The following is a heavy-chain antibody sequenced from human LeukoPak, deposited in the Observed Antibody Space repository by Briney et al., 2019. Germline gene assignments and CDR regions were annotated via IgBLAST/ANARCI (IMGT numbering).Heavy chain of an antibody. CDR1: GFTVSNYA. V-gene: IGHV3-23*01. CDR3: AKYVCGGDCYDYFDC. CDR2: IRGSGRNT. D-gene: IGHD2-21*02. J-gene: IGHJ4*02. Sequence: GGSLRLSCAASGFTVSNYAMSWVRQAPGKGLEWVSGIRGSGRNTYYEDSVKGRFTISRDNSKNMLYLQMNSLRAEDTAVYYCAKYVCGGDCYDYFDCWGQGTLVTVSS.